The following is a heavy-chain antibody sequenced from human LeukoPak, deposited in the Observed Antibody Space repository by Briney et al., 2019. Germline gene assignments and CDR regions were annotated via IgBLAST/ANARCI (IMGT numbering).Heavy chain of an antibody. CDR3: ARALGTGWSRKE. J-gene: IGHJ4*02. CDR1: GGSISRGDFY. D-gene: IGHD6-19*01. CDR2: IYYSGTT. V-gene: IGHV4-31*03. Sequence: SETLSLPCTVSGGSISRGDFYWSWIRQHPGKGLEWIGYIYYSGTTYYSPSLKSRVTISLDTSKNQFSLKLSSVTAADTAVYYCARALGTGWSRKEWGRGTPVTVSS.